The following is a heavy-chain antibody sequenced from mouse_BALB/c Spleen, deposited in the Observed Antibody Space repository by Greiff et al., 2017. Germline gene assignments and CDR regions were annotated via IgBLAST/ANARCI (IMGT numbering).Heavy chain of an antibody. Sequence: EVQLVESGGGLVQPGGSLKLSCAASGFTFSSYTMSWVRQTPEKRLEWVAYISNGGGSTYYPDTVKGRFTISRDNAKNTLYLQMSSLKSEDTAMYYCARGITRYYYAMDYWGQGTSVTVSS. J-gene: IGHJ4*01. CDR2: ISNGGGST. CDR3: ARGITRYYYAMDY. CDR1: GFTFSSYT. V-gene: IGHV5-12-2*01. D-gene: IGHD2-4*01.